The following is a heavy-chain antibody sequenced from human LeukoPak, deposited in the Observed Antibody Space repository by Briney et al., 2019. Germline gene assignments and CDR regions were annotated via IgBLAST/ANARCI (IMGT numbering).Heavy chain of an antibody. CDR3: SDPGVGF. CDR2: IWYDGSNK. CDR1: GFTFSSYG. J-gene: IGHJ4*02. Sequence: GGSLRLSCAASGFTFSSYGMHWVRQAPGKGLEWVAVIWYDGSNKYYADSVKGRFTISRDISKNTLYLQMNSLRAEDTAVYYCSDPGVGFWGQGTLVTVSS. D-gene: IGHD3-3*01. V-gene: IGHV3-33*01.